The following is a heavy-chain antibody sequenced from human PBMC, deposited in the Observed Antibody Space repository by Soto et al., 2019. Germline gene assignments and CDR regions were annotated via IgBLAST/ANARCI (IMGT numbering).Heavy chain of an antibody. Sequence: EVQLLESGGGLVQPGGSLRLSCAASGFTFSSYAMSWVRQAPGKGLEWVSAISGSGGSTYYADSVKGRFTISRDNSKNALYLQMNSLSAEDTAVYYCARDEQLDGSGSYLYWGQGTLVTVSS. V-gene: IGHV3-23*01. CDR1: GFTFSSYA. J-gene: IGHJ4*02. CDR3: ARDEQLDGSGSYLY. D-gene: IGHD3-10*01. CDR2: ISGSGGST.